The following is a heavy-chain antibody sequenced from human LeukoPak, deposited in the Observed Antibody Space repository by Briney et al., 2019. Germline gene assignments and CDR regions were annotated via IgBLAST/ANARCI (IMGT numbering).Heavy chain of an antibody. J-gene: IGHJ4*02. D-gene: IGHD3-10*01. Sequence: PSGTLSLTCAVSGGSISSSNWWSWVRQPPGKGLEWIGEIYHSGSTNYNPSLKSRVTISVDKSKNQFSLKLSSVTAADTAMYYCARHHRGGSGSYTDYWGQGTLVTVSS. CDR2: IYHSGST. V-gene: IGHV4-4*02. CDR3: ARHHRGGSGSYTDY. CDR1: GGSISSSNW.